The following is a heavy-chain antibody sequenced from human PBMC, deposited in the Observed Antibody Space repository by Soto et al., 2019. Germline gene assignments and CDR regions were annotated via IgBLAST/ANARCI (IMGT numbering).Heavy chain of an antibody. Sequence: SGPTLVDPTQTLTLTCTFSGFSLSTRGGGVGWIRQPPGKALEWLALIYWDDDKRYSPSLKSRLTITKDSSKNQVVLTMTNMDPVDTATHYCAHSGSWIQLWFAALDIWGQGTMVTVSS. CDR1: GFSLSTRGGG. V-gene: IGHV2-5*02. CDR2: IYWDDDK. J-gene: IGHJ3*02. D-gene: IGHD5-18*01. CDR3: AHSGSWIQLWFAALDI.